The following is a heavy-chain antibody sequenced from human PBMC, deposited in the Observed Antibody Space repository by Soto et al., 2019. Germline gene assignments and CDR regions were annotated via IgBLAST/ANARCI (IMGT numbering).Heavy chain of an antibody. CDR2: FDPEDGET. D-gene: IGHD2-2*01. J-gene: IGHJ3*02. Sequence: ASVKVSCKVSGYTLTELSMQSVRQAPRKGLEWMGGFDPEDGETIYAQTFQGRVPMTEDTSTDTAYMELSSLRSEDTAVYYCVTPLTDIVVVPAATDAFDIWGQGTMVTVSS. V-gene: IGHV1-24*01. CDR1: GYTLTELS. CDR3: VTPLTDIVVVPAATDAFDI.